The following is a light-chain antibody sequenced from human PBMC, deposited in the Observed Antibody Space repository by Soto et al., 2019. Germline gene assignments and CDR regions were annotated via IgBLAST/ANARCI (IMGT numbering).Light chain of an antibody. Sequence: ALTQPASVSGSPGQSITISCTGTSSVVGSYNLVSWYQQHPGKAPKLMIYEVSKRPSGVSNRFSGSKSGNTASLTISGLQAEDEADYYCCSYAGSSTWVFGGGTKVTVL. CDR3: CSYAGSSTWV. CDR1: SSVVGSYNL. J-gene: IGLJ3*02. CDR2: EVS. V-gene: IGLV2-23*02.